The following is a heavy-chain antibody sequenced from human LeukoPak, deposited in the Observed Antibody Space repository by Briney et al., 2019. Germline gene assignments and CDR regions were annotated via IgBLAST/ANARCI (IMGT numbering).Heavy chain of an antibody. J-gene: IGHJ4*02. CDR2: ISYDGSNK. V-gene: IGHV3-30-3*01. Sequence: GGSLRLSCAASGFTFSSYAMHWVRQAPGKGLEWVAVISYDGSNKYYADSVKGRFTISRDNAKNSLYLQMNSLRAEDTAVYYCARDLSDYWGQGTLVTVSS. CDR3: ARDLSDY. CDR1: GFTFSSYA.